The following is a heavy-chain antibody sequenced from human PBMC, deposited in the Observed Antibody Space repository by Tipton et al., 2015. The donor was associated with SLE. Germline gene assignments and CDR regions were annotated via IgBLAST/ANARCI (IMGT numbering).Heavy chain of an antibody. Sequence: TLSLTCTVSGGSISSGGYSWSWIRQHPGKGLEWIGYIYYSGSTYYNPSLKSRVTISVETAKNQFSRKLSSVTAADTAVYYCARGGGIAAPAYWGQGTLVTVSS. D-gene: IGHD6-6*01. V-gene: IGHV4-31*03. CDR3: ARGGGIAAPAY. CDR2: IYYSGST. J-gene: IGHJ4*02. CDR1: GGSISSGGYS.